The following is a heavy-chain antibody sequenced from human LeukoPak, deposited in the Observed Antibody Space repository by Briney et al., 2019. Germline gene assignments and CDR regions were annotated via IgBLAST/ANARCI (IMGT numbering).Heavy chain of an antibody. Sequence: SETLSLTCTVSGGSISSGSHYWGWIRQPPGKELEWIGNIYYSGNSYYNPSLKSRVAISVDASKNQFSLNLSSVTAADTAVYYCARLSYGSGSHYNFYFDFWGQGTLVTVSA. D-gene: IGHD3-10*01. CDR3: ARLSYGSGSHYNFYFDF. J-gene: IGHJ4*02. CDR2: IYYSGNS. CDR1: GGSISSGSHY. V-gene: IGHV4-39*01.